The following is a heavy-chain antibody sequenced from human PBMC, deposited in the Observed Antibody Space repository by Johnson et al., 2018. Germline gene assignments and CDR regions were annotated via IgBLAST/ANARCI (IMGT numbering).Heavy chain of an antibody. CDR2: LSYDGNKI. J-gene: IGHJ3*02. CDR1: GFLFRSFG. CDR3: AKDGGDSRGYPEGFDI. V-gene: IGHV3-30*18. D-gene: IGHD3-22*01. Sequence: QVQLVQSGGGVVQPGRSLRLSCEASGFLFRSFGMHWVRQAPGKGLEWVAVLSYDGNKIHSGASVAGRFTISRDNSKNTVYLHIRRLRPEDTSMYSCAKDGGDSRGYPEGFDIWGQGAMVTVSS.